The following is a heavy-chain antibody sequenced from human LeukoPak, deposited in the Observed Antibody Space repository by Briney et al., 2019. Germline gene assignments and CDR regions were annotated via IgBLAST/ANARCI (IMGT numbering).Heavy chain of an antibody. Sequence: PSETLSLTCTVSGGSISSGSYYWGWIRQPPVKGLEWIGNIYYSGSTYYNPSLKSRVTISVDTSKNQFSLKLSSVTAADTAVYYCARVNANHMDVWGKGTTVTISS. J-gene: IGHJ6*03. CDR2: IYYSGST. CDR1: GGSISSGSYY. V-gene: IGHV4-39*07. CDR3: ARVNANHMDV.